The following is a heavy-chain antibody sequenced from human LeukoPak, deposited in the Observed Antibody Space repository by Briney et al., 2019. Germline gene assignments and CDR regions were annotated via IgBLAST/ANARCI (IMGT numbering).Heavy chain of an antibody. CDR1: GGSISSSSYY. V-gene: IGHV4-39*01. CDR3: ARQTSSGRIAARPYTFFDY. J-gene: IGHJ4*02. CDR2: IYYSGST. D-gene: IGHD6-6*01. Sequence: PSETLSLTCTVSGGSISSSSYYWGWIRQPPGKGLEWIGSIYYSGSTYYNPSLKSRFTISVDTSKNQFSLKLSSVTAADTAVYYCARQTSSGRIAARPYTFFDYWGQGTLVTVSS.